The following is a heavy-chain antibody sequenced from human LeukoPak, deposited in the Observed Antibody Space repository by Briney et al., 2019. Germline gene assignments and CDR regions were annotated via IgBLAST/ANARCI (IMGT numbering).Heavy chain of an antibody. Sequence: SETLSLTCTVSGGSISSGGYYWSWIRQHLGKGLEWIGYIYYSGSTYYNPSLKSRVTISVDTSKNQFSLKLSSVTAADTAVYYCARGITYYDFWSGHAFDYWGQGTLVTVSS. V-gene: IGHV4-31*03. J-gene: IGHJ4*02. D-gene: IGHD3-3*01. CDR2: IYYSGST. CDR1: GGSISSGGYY. CDR3: ARGITYYDFWSGHAFDY.